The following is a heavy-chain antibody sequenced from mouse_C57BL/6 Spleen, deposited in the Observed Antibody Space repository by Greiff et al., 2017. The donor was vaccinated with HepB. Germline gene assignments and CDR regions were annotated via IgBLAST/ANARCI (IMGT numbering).Heavy chain of an antibody. Sequence: QVQLQQSGTELVKPGASVKLSCKASGYTFTSYWMHWVKQRPGQGLEWIGNINPSNGGTNYNEKFKSKATLTVDKSSSTAYMQLSSLTSEDAAVYYCARCGLRRWFDYWGQGTTLTVSS. CDR2: INPSNGGT. V-gene: IGHV1-53*01. CDR1: GYTFTSYW. CDR3: ARCGLRRWFDY. D-gene: IGHD2-4*01. J-gene: IGHJ2*01.